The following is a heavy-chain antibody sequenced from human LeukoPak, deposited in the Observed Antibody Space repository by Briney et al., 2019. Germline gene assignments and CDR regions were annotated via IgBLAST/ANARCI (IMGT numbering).Heavy chain of an antibody. Sequence: SETLSLTCTVSGGSISSSCYYWGWSRQPPGKGLEWIGSIYYSGSTYYNPSLKSRVTISVDTSKNQFSLKLSSVTAADTAVYYCARRLVLRTGTYFDYWGQGTLVTVSS. D-gene: IGHD1-1*01. CDR2: IYYSGST. V-gene: IGHV4-39*01. CDR1: GGSISSSCYY. CDR3: ARRLVLRTGTYFDY. J-gene: IGHJ4*02.